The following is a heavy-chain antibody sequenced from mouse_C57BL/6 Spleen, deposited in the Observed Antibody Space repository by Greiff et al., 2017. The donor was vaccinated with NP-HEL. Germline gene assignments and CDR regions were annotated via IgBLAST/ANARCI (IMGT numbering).Heavy chain of an antibody. CDR2: IYPGDGDT. J-gene: IGHJ4*01. D-gene: IGHD2-4*01. CDR1: GYAFSSYW. Sequence: VQLQQSGAELVKPGASVKISCKASGYAFSSYWMNWVKQRPGKGLEWIGQIYPGDGDTNYNGKFKGKATLTADKSSSTAYMQLSSLTSEDSAVYFCARLRDYYYAMDYWGQGTSVTVSS. CDR3: ARLRDYYYAMDY. V-gene: IGHV1-80*01.